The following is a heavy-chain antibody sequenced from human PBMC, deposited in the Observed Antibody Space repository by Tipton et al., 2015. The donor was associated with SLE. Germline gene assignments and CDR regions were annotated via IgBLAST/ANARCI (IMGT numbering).Heavy chain of an antibody. CDR1: DYSISSGYY. D-gene: IGHD6-13*01. CDR3: ARESRYSSNWLNAFDV. V-gene: IGHV4-38-2*02. Sequence: TLSLTCAVSDYSISSGYYWGWLRRPPGRGLEWIGNIYHSGITYYNPSLKNRVTTSLDPSKNQFSLKVDSVTAADTAVYFCARESRYSSNWLNAFDVWGQGTMVTVSS. CDR2: IYHSGIT. J-gene: IGHJ3*01.